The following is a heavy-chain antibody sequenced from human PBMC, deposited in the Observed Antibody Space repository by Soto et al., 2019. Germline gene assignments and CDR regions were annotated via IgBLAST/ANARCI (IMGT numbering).Heavy chain of an antibody. CDR3: ARHNRLTIIDY. CDR2: IRSKANSYTT. J-gene: IGHJ4*02. D-gene: IGHD3-22*01. V-gene: IGHV3-72*01. Sequence: EVQLVESGGGLVQPGGSLRLSCAASGFTFSDHYMDWVRQAPGKGLEWVGRIRSKANSYTTEYAASVKGRFTISRDESKKSLYLQMNSLKTEDTAVYYCARHNRLTIIDYWGQGTLVTVSS. CDR1: GFTFSDHY.